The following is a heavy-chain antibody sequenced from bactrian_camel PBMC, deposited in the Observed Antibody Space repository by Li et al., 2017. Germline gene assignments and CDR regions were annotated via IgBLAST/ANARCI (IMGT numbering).Heavy chain of an antibody. CDR2: VDGLGYI. D-gene: IGHD3*01. V-gene: IGHV3S1*01. CDR1: GDTYNNYC. Sequence: HVQLVESGGGSVQAGGSLRVSCSVFGDTYNNYCMGWFRQAPGKERERVASVDGLGYISYADSVKGRFTISRDFTKNTLYLQMNGLKPEDTAMYYCAAESQRCSARDYDNMDYWGKGTQVTVS. J-gene: IGHJ7*01.